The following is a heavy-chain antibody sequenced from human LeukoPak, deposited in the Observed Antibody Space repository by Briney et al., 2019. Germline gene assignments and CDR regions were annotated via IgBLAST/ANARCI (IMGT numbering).Heavy chain of an antibody. D-gene: IGHD5-12*01. CDR3: ARDRNSGYDLYYYYGMDV. CDR1: GGSISSYY. Sequence: SETLSLTCTVSGGSISSYYWSWIRPPPGKGLEWIGYIYYSGSTNYNPSLKSRVTISVDTSKNQFSLKLSSVTAADTAVYYCARDRNSGYDLYYYYGMDVWGQGTTVTVSS. V-gene: IGHV4-59*01. J-gene: IGHJ6*02. CDR2: IYYSGST.